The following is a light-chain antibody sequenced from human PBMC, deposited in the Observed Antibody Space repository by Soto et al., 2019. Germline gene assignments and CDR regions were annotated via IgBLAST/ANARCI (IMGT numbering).Light chain of an antibody. CDR3: QQYNNWPTWT. Sequence: EILMTQSPATLSVSPWERATLSCRASQSVGRNLAWYQQKPGQAPRLLIFGASNRATGIPARFSGSGSGTEFTLTISSLQSEDFAVYYCQQYNNWPTWTFGQGTKVDIK. V-gene: IGKV3-15*01. J-gene: IGKJ1*01. CDR2: GAS. CDR1: QSVGRN.